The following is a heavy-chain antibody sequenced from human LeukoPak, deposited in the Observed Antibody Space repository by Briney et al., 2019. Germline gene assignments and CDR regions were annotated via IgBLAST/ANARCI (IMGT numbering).Heavy chain of an antibody. CDR3: ARDLREGPGFDY. J-gene: IGHJ4*02. V-gene: IGHV3-33*01. Sequence: GGSLRLSCAASGFTFSSYGMHWVRQAPGKGLEWVAVIWYDGSNKYYADSVKGRFTISRDNSKNTLYLQMNSLRAEDTAVYYCARDLREGPGFDYWGQGTLVTVSS. CDR1: GFTFSSYG. D-gene: IGHD1-26*01. CDR2: IWYDGSNK.